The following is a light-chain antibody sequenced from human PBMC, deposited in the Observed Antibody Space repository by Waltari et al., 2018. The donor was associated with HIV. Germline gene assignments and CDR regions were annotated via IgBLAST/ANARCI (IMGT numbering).Light chain of an antibody. Sequence: SYVLTQPPSVSVAPRRTARIPGEGQNIGSKSVHWYQQKPGQAPILVLYYDTDRPSGIPERFSGSNSGNTASLTISRVEAGDEADYYCQVWDTTSDQYVFGSGTKVTV. CDR1: NIGSKS. V-gene: IGLV3-21*04. J-gene: IGLJ1*01. CDR3: QVWDTTSDQYV. CDR2: YDT.